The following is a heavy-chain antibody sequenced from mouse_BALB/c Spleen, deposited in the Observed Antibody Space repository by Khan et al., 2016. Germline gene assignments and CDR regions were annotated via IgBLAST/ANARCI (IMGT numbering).Heavy chain of an antibody. CDR3: ASDLLWYAMDY. D-gene: IGHD2-1*01. V-gene: IGHV1S135*01. CDR2: IDPYNGNT. Sequence: VRLQQSGPELVKPGASVKVSCKASGYTFTTYTMYWVKQSHGKNLEWIGYIDPYNGNTTYNQKFKGKATLTVDTSSSTAYMHLNSLASDDSAVYYCASDLLWYAMDYWGQGTSVTVSS. CDR1: GYTFTTYT. J-gene: IGHJ4*01.